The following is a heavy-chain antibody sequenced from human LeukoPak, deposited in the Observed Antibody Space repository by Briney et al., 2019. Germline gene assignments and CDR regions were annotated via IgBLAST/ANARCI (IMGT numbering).Heavy chain of an antibody. CDR1: GFTFSSYS. CDR2: ISSSSSTI. Sequence: GGSLRLSCAASGFTFSSYSTNWVRQAPGKGLEWVSYISSSSSTIYYADSVKGRFTISRDNAKNSLYLQMNSLRAEDTAVYYCARKFGGIYGYFDYWGQGTLVTVSS. CDR3: ARKFGGIYGYFDY. V-gene: IGHV3-48*01. D-gene: IGHD2-15*01. J-gene: IGHJ4*02.